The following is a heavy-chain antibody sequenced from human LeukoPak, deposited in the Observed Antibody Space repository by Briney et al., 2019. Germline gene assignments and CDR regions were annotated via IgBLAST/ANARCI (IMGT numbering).Heavy chain of an antibody. Sequence: AGGSLRLSCVASGLRFRSYAMNWVRQAPGKGLECISTISDGSSFTYYADSVKGRSAISRDDSKNTLYLQMNNLKVEDTAVYYCAKGRCSGVGCDSFHSWGQGALVTVSS. CDR1: GLRFRSYA. CDR3: AKGRCSGVGCDSFHS. CDR2: ISDGSSFT. D-gene: IGHD2-15*01. V-gene: IGHV3-23*01. J-gene: IGHJ4*02.